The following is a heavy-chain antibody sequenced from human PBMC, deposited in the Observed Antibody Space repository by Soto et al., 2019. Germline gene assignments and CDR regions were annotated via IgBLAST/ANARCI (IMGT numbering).Heavy chain of an antibody. D-gene: IGHD6-13*01. V-gene: IGHV1-18*01. CDR3: ARDPMYSSSWPFDY. Sequence: ASVKVSCKASGYTFTSYGISWVRQAPGQGLEWMGWISAYNGNTNYAQKLQGRVTMTTDTSTSTAYMELRSLRSDDTAVYYCARDPMYSSSWPFDYWGDGTLVTVSS. CDR1: GYTFTSYG. J-gene: IGHJ4*01. CDR2: ISAYNGNT.